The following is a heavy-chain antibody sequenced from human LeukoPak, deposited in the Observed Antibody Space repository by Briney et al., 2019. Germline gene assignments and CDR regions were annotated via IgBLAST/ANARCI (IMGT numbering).Heavy chain of an antibody. Sequence: SETLSLTCTVSGGSISSYYWSWIRQPAGKGLEWIGRIYTSGSTNYNPSLKSRVTMSVDTSKNQFSLKLSSVTAAYTAVYYCAKEDIVVVPAAMGGYYYYYMDVWGKGTTVTVSS. CDR3: AKEDIVVVPAAMGGYYYYYMDV. V-gene: IGHV4-4*07. CDR2: IYTSGST. J-gene: IGHJ6*03. CDR1: GGSISSYY. D-gene: IGHD2-2*01.